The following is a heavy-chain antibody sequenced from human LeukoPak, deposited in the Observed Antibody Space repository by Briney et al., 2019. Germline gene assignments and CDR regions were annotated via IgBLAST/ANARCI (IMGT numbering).Heavy chain of an antibody. D-gene: IGHD2-15*01. J-gene: IGHJ4*02. CDR2: MNPNSGNT. CDR3: ARELAAPRGGY. V-gene: IGHV1-8*02. CDR1: GYTFTSYD. Sequence: ASVKVSCKASGYTFTSYDINWVRQATGQGLEWMGWMNPNSGNTGYAQKFQGRVTMTRDTSITTAYMELSSLGSDDTAVYYCARELAAPRGGYWGQGTLVTVSS.